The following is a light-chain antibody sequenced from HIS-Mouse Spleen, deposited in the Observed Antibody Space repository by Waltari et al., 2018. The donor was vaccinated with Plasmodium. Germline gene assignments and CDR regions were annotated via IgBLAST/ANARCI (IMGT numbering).Light chain of an antibody. J-gene: IGKJ3*01. CDR2: GAS. CDR3: QQYNNWSFT. CDR1: QSVSSN. Sequence: EIVMTQSPATLSVSPGERATTSCRASQSVSSNLAWYQQKPGQAPMLLIYGASTRATGIPARFSGSGSGTEFTLTISSLQSEDFAVYYCQQYNNWSFTFGPGTKVDIK. V-gene: IGKV3-15*01.